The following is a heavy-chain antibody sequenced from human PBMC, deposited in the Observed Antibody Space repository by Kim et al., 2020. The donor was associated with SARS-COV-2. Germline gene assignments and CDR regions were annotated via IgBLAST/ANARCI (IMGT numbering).Heavy chain of an antibody. D-gene: IGHD3-10*01. J-gene: IGHJ6*02. V-gene: IGHV4-59*01. CDR2: IYYSGST. CDR1: GGSISSYY. Sequence: SETLSLTCTVSGGSISSYYWSWIRQPPGKGLEWIGYIYYSGSTNYNPSLKSRVTISVDTSKNQFSLKLSSVTAADTAVYYCARSGYYYYYGMDVWGQGTTVTVSS. CDR3: ARSGYYYYYGMDV.